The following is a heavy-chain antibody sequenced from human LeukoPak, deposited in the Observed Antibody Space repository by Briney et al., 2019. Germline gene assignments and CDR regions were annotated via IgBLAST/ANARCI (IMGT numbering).Heavy chain of an antibody. J-gene: IGHJ6*02. V-gene: IGHV1-69*13. CDR2: IIPIFGTA. CDR1: GGTFSSYA. Sequence: SVKVSRKASGGTFSSYAISWVRQAPGQGLEWMGGIIPIFGTANYAQKFQGRVTITADESTSTAYMELSSLRSEDTAVYYCASVGELHYYYYYGMDVWGQGTTVTVSS. CDR3: ASVGELHYYYYYGMDV. D-gene: IGHD1-26*01.